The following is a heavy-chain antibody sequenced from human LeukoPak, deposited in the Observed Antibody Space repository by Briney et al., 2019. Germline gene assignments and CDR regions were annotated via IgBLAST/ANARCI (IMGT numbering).Heavy chain of an antibody. J-gene: IGHJ4*02. CDR2: ISSSSSSI. V-gene: IGHV3-48*01. Sequence: PGASLRLSCAASGFTFSNYDMDWVRQAPGQGLEWVSYISSSSSSIYYADPVKGRFTISRDNAKNSLFLQLNSLRAEDTAVYYCARGGAARPDDWGQGSLVTVSS. CDR3: ARGGAARPDD. D-gene: IGHD6-6*01. CDR1: GFTFSNYD.